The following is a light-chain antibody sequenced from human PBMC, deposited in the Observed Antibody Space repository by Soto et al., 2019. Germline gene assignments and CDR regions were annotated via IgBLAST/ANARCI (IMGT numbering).Light chain of an antibody. V-gene: IGKV3-15*01. CDR3: QQYNNWPPWT. Sequence: ILMTQSPATLSVSPGERATLSCRASQSVSNNLAWYQQKPGQAPRLLIYDASTRATGITARFSGSGSGTEFTLTISGLPSEDVSVYYFQQYNNWPPWTFGQGTKVEIK. CDR2: DAS. CDR1: QSVSNN. J-gene: IGKJ1*01.